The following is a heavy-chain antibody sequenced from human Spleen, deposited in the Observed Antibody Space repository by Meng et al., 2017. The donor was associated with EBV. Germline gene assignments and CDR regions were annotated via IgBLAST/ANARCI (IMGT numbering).Heavy chain of an antibody. J-gene: IGHJ4*02. CDR3: AXLYPXSFAFNY. D-gene: IGHD2/OR15-2a*01. CDR2: INHSGST. V-gene: IGHV4-34*01. CDR1: GGSLSGYY. Sequence: HLQHWGAGLLKPSETLSLTCAVYGGSLSGYYWSWILQPPGKGLEWIGEINHSGSTNYNPSLKSRVTISVDTSKNQFSLKLSSVXXXXXAVXXCAXLYPXSFAFNYWGQGTLVTVSS.